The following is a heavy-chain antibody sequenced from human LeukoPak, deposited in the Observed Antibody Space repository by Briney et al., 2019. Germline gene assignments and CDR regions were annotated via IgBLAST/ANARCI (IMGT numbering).Heavy chain of an antibody. V-gene: IGHV1-2*02. CDR1: GYTFTRYY. CDR2: INPNSGGT. J-gene: IGHJ4*02. D-gene: IGHD1-26*01. Sequence: ASVKVSCKASGYTFTRYYMHWVRQAPGQGLEWMGWINPNSGGTNYAQKFQGRVTMTRDTSISTAYMELSRLRSDDTAVYYCARVDDGSYTTLDYWGQGTLVTVSS. CDR3: ARVDDGSYTTLDY.